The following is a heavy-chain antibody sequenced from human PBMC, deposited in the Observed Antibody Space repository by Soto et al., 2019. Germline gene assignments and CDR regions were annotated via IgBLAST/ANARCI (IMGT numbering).Heavy chain of an antibody. D-gene: IGHD2-15*01. J-gene: IGHJ4*02. CDR2: IYYSGNT. CDR1: GGSISSSSYY. CDR3: AREGGRYCSGGSCQVDY. Sequence: QLQLQESGPGLVKPSETLSLTCTVSGGSISSSSYYWGWIRQPPGKGLEWIGSIYYSGNTYYTPSLKRRVTLSVDTSKNQFSLKLSSVTAADTAVYYCAREGGRYCSGGSCQVDYWGQGTLVTVSS. V-gene: IGHV4-39*02.